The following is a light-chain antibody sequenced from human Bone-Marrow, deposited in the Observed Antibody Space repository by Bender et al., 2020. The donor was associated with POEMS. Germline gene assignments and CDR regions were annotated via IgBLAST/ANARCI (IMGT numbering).Light chain of an antibody. CDR3: QVWDSSSARYV. CDR2: DDK. Sequence: SYVLTQPPSVSVAPGETARITCGANNIGSKSVHWYQQKTGQAPVLVIYDDKYRPSGIPGRISGSNSGNTATLTINRVEVGDEADYYCQVWDSSSARYVFGTGTKVTVL. J-gene: IGLJ1*01. V-gene: IGLV3-21*04. CDR1: NIGSKS.